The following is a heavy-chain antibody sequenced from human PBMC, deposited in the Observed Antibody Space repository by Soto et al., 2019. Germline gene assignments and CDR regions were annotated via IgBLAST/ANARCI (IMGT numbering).Heavy chain of an antibody. CDR2: INSGSSTI. CDR3: ARDAPRGSGGSGFDF. J-gene: IGHJ4*02. Sequence: EVQLVESGGGLVQPGGSLRLSCAASGFTFSSYSMNWVRQAPGKGLEWVSYINSGSSTIYYADSVKGRFTISRDNAKNSRYLQMNSQRDEDTAVYYCARDAPRGSGGSGFDFWGQGTLVTVSS. V-gene: IGHV3-48*02. D-gene: IGHD2-15*01. CDR1: GFTFSSYS.